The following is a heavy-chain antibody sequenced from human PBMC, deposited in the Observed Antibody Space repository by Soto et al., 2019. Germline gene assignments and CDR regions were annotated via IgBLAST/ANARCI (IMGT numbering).Heavy chain of an antibody. D-gene: IGHD3-3*01. Sequence: GASVKVSCKAPGDTFTSYYLNWVRQAPGQGLEWMGVINPHGGSTKYAQKSQGRVTMTRDTSRSTVYMELRSLRSDDTAIYYCARSSGGYFGIIIEGSNWFDPWGQGTLVTVSS. CDR1: GDTFTSYY. CDR2: INPHGGST. V-gene: IGHV1-46*01. CDR3: ARSSGGYFGIIIEGSNWFDP. J-gene: IGHJ5*02.